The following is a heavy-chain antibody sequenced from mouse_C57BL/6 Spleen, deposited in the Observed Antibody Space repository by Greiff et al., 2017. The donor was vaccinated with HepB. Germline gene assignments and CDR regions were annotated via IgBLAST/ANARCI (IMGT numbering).Heavy chain of an antibody. J-gene: IGHJ3*01. CDR1: GYTFTSYD. Sequence: VQRVESGPELVKPGASVKLSCKASGYTFTSYDINWVKQRPGQGLEWIGWIYPRDGSTKYNEKFKGKATLTVDTSSSTAYMELHSLTSEDSAVYFCARLRSFAYWGQGTLVTVSA. D-gene: IGHD1-1*01. CDR2: IYPRDGST. CDR3: ARLRSFAY. V-gene: IGHV1-85*01.